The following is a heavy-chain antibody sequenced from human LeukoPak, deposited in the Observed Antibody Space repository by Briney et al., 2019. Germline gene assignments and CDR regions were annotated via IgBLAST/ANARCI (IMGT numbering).Heavy chain of an antibody. CDR2: IYNSANT. J-gene: IGHJ3*02. V-gene: IGHV4-59*01. D-gene: IGHD3-22*01. Sequence: SETLSLTCTVSGGSISNYYWSWIRQPPGKGLEGIGHIYNSANTHYNPSLQSRVTISVDTSKNQFSLRLSSVTAADTAVYYCARAGTTYYYDDHVFDIWGQGTTITVSS. CDR3: ARAGTTYYYDDHVFDI. CDR1: GGSISNYY.